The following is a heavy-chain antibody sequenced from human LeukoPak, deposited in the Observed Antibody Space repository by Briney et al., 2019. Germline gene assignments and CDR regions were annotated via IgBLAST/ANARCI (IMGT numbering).Heavy chain of an antibody. CDR3: ARGVDIVATTSLVY. CDR1: GGSISTTNYY. D-gene: IGHD5-12*01. J-gene: IGHJ4*02. Sequence: PTETLSLTCSVSGGSISTTNYYWGRIRQPPGKGLEWIGNIYYSGSTYYNPSLKSRVTISVDTSKNQFSLKLSSVTAADTAVYYCARGVDIVATTSLVYWGQGTLVTVSS. V-gene: IGHV4-39*01. CDR2: IYYSGST.